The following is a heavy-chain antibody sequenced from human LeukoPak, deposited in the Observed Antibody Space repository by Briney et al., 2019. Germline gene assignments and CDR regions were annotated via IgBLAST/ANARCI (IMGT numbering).Heavy chain of an antibody. D-gene: IGHD3-10*01. CDR2: INSDGSST. J-gene: IGHJ4*02. CDR1: GFTFSSYW. Sequence: GGSLRLSCAASGFTFSSYWMHWVRQAPGKGLVWVSRINSDGSSTSYADSVKGRFTISRDNAKNTLYLQMNSLRAEDTAVYYCARPGFTMVRGVNGYYFDYWGQGTLVTVSS. CDR3: ARPGFTMVRGVNGYYFDY. V-gene: IGHV3-74*01.